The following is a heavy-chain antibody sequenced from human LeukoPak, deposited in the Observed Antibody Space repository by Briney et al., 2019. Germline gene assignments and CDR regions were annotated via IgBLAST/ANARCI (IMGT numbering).Heavy chain of an antibody. D-gene: IGHD3-10*01. CDR1: GGSISSYY. CDR2: IYHSGST. CDR3: ARTVLLWFGTYYYYYMDV. J-gene: IGHJ6*03. Sequence: SETLSLTCTVSGGSISSYYWSWIRQPPGKGLEWIGSIYHSGSTYYNPSLKSRVTISVDTSKNQFSLKLSSVTAADTAVYYCARTVLLWFGTYYYYYMDVWGKGTTVTVSS. V-gene: IGHV4-59*08.